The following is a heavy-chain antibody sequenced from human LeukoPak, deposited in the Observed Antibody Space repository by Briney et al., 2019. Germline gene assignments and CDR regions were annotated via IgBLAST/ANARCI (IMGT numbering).Heavy chain of an antibody. D-gene: IGHD5-18*01. CDR1: GVSFSGSG. CDR3: AREIGPRQLHLWGSAFDY. CDR2: IRSKARSYAT. J-gene: IGHJ4*02. Sequence: GGSLRLSCAASGVSFSGSGIHWVRQASGKGLEWVGRIRSKARSYATEYAVSVKGRFTISRDDSKNTAYLRMNSLKTEDTAVYYCAREIGPRQLHLWGSAFDYWGQGTLVTASS. V-gene: IGHV3-73*01.